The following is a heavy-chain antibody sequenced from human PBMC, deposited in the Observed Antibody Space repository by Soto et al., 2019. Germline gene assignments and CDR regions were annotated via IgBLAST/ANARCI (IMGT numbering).Heavy chain of an antibody. CDR1: GYTFTSYA. D-gene: IGHD2-21*02. Sequence: ASVKVSCKASGYTFTSYAMHWVRQAPGQRLEWMGWINAGNGNTKYSQKFQGRVTITRDTSASTAYMKLSSLRSEDTAVYYCARTYCGGDCYFDFDYWRQGTLVTVSS. J-gene: IGHJ4*02. CDR2: INAGNGNT. CDR3: ARTYCGGDCYFDFDY. V-gene: IGHV1-3*01.